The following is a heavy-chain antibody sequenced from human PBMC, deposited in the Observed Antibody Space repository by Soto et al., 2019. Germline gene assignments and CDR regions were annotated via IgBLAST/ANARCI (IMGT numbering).Heavy chain of an antibody. CDR1: GFTFTSYS. CDR3: AKDRRRGAAADDFDY. V-gene: IGHV3-30*18. Sequence: QVPLVESGGGVVEHGRSLRLSCAASGFTFTSYSMHWVRQAPGQVLEWVAVISNDDGDYKYADSVKGRFTISRDNSRNSLYLQMDSLSTDDTAVYYCAKDRRRGAAADDFDYWGQGTMVTVSA. D-gene: IGHD6-13*01. J-gene: IGHJ4*02. CDR2: ISNDDGDY.